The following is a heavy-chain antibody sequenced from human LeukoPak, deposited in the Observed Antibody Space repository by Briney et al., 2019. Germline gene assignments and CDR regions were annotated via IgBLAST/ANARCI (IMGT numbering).Heavy chain of an antibody. Sequence: ASVKVSCKASGYTFTSYDINWVRRATGQGLEWMGWMNPNSGNTGYAQKFQGRVTITRNTSISTAYMELSSLRSEDTAVYYCARGITGTDAFDIWGQGTMVTVSS. CDR2: MNPNSGNT. CDR1: GYTFTSYD. CDR3: ARGITGTDAFDI. D-gene: IGHD1-14*01. V-gene: IGHV1-8*03. J-gene: IGHJ3*02.